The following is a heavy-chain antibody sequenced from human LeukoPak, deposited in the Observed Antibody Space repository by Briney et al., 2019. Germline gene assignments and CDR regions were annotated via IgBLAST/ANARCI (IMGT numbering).Heavy chain of an antibody. CDR1: GFAFSSYA. V-gene: IGHV3-30*03. Sequence: PGGSLRLSCAASGFAFSSYAMHWVRQAPGKGLEWMAVISYDGSNKYYADSVKGRFTISRDNSKNTLYLQMNSLRAEDTAMYYCARPDYCGGECYWNYFDYWGQGTLVTVSS. CDR3: ARPDYCGGECYWNYFDY. D-gene: IGHD2-21*01. CDR2: ISYDGSNK. J-gene: IGHJ4*02.